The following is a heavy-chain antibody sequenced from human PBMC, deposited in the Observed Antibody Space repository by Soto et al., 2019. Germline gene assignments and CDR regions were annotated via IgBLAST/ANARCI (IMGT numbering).Heavy chain of an antibody. Sequence: GESLKISCKGSGYSFTSYWIGWVRQMPGKGLEWMGIIYPGDSDTRYSPSFQGQVTISADKSISTAYLQWSSLKASDTAMYYCARRTPDYYDSSGYYYLYAFDIWGQGTMVTVSS. CDR1: GYSFTSYW. D-gene: IGHD3-22*01. CDR3: ARRTPDYYDSSGYYYLYAFDI. CDR2: IYPGDSDT. J-gene: IGHJ3*02. V-gene: IGHV5-51*01.